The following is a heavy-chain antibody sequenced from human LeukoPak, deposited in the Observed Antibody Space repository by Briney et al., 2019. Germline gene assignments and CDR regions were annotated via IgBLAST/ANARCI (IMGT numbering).Heavy chain of an antibody. D-gene: IGHD1-14*01. Sequence: GGSLRLSRAASGFTFRSYGMHWVRQAPGKGLEWVAVISYDGSNKYYADSVKGRFTISRDNSKNTLYLQMNSLRAEDTAVYYCARDRGVPPEDAFDIWGQGTMVTVSS. CDR3: ARDRGVPPEDAFDI. CDR2: ISYDGSNK. CDR1: GFTFRSYG. V-gene: IGHV3-30*19. J-gene: IGHJ3*02.